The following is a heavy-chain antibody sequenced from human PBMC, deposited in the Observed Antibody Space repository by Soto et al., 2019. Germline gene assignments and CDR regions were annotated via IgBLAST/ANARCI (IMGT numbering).Heavy chain of an antibody. CDR1: GGSISSGGYY. CDR3: ARDKGYYGSGSLGFYYYGMDV. D-gene: IGHD3-10*01. CDR2: IYYSGST. J-gene: IGHJ6*02. Sequence: TMSLTCTVSGGSISSGGYYWSWIRQHPGKGLEWIGYIYYSGSTYYNPSLKSRVTISVDTSKNQFSLKLSSVTAADTAVYYCARDKGYYGSGSLGFYYYGMDVWGQGTTVTVSS. V-gene: IGHV4-31*03.